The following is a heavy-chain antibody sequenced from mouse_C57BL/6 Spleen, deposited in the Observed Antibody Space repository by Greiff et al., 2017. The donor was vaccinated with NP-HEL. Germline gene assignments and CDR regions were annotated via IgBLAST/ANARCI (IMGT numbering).Heavy chain of an antibody. CDR2: IYPSDSET. CDR3: ARRMDYSNWFAY. V-gene: IGHV1-61*01. CDR1: GYTFTSYW. J-gene: IGHJ3*01. Sequence: VQLQQPGAELVRPGSSVKLSCKASGYTFTSYWMDWVKQRPGQGLEWIGNIYPSDSETPYNQQFKDKATLTVDKSSSTAYMQLSSLTSEDSAVYYCARRMDYSNWFAYWGQGTLVTVSA. D-gene: IGHD2-5*01.